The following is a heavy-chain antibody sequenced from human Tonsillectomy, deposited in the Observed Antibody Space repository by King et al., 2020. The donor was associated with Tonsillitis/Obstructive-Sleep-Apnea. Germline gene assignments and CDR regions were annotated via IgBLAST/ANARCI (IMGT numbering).Heavy chain of an antibody. CDR3: TTGQQWLVPLYYYYYMDV. CDR1: GFTFSNAW. J-gene: IGHJ6*03. CDR2: IKSKTDGGTT. V-gene: IGHV3-15*01. D-gene: IGHD6-19*01. Sequence: VQLVESGGGLVKPGGSLRLSCAASGFTFSNAWMSWVRQGPGKGLEWVGRIKSKTDGGTTDYAAPVKGRFTISRDDSKNTMYLQKNSLKTEDTAMYYCTTGQQWLVPLYYYYYMDVWGKGTTVTVSS.